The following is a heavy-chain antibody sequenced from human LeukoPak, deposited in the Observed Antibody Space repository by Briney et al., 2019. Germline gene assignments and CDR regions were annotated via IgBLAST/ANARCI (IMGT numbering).Heavy chain of an antibody. CDR3: ARDESFGVVIIGYYYYYGMDV. J-gene: IGHJ6*02. CDR1: GFALSSHW. D-gene: IGHD3-3*01. CDR2: VNRDGSET. V-gene: IGHV3-7*03. Sequence: GGSLRLSCAASGFALSSHWMTWVRQVPGRGPEWVANVNRDGSETYYLDSVKGRFTISKDNAKNSLYLQMNSLRAEDTAVYYCARDESFGVVIIGYYYYYGMDVWGQGTTVTVSS.